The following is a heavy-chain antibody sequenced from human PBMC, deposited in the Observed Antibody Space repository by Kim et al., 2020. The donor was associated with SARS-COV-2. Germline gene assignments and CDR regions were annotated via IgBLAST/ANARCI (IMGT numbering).Heavy chain of an antibody. V-gene: IGHV1-2*02. D-gene: IGHD6-19*01. CDR1: GYTFTGYY. J-gene: IGHJ1*01. CDR3: ARTGGSGWYLGYFQH. Sequence: ASVKVSCKASGYTFTGYYMHWVRQAPGQGLEWMGWINPNSGGTNYAQKFQGRVTMTRDTSISTAYMELSRLRSDDTAVYYCARTGGSGWYLGYFQHWGQGTLVTVSS. CDR2: INPNSGGT.